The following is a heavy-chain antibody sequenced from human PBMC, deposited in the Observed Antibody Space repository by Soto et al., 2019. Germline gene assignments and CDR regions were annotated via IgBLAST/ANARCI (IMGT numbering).Heavy chain of an antibody. Sequence: EVQLVESGGGLVKPGGALRLSCATSGFTFSSYSMNWVRQAPGKGLEWVSSISSSTGYIYYADSVKGRFTISRDNAKNSLYLQMNSLRAEDTAVSYCARAGRDGYNWDYWGQGTLVPVSS. CDR2: ISSSTGYI. CDR1: GFTFSSYS. J-gene: IGHJ4*02. D-gene: IGHD5-12*01. V-gene: IGHV3-21*01. CDR3: ARAGRDGYNWDY.